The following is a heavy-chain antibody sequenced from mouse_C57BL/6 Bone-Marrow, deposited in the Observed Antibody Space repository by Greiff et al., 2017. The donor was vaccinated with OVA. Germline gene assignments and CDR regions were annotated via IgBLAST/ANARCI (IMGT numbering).Heavy chain of an antibody. Sequence: EVKLMESGGGLVKPGGSLKLSCAASGFTFSDYGMHWVRQAPEKGLEWVAYISSGSSTIYYADTVKGRFTIARDNAKNTLCLQMTSLRSEDTAMYYCARAGGGYWGQGTTLTVSS. CDR3: ARAGGGY. J-gene: IGHJ2*01. CDR1: GFTFSDYG. CDR2: ISSGSSTI. V-gene: IGHV5-17*01.